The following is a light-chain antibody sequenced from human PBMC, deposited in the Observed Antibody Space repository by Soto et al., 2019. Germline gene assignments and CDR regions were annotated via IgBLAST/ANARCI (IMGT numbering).Light chain of an antibody. CDR1: QTVTSY. CDR2: AAS. V-gene: IGKV1-39*01. J-gene: IGKJ4*01. Sequence: DVQMTQSPSSLSASVGDSLTLTCRASQTVTSYLNWYQQKPGKAPKLLIYAASTLQSGVPSRFSGSGSGTEFTLTISSLQSEDFAVYYCQQYNNWPLTFGGGTKVEIK. CDR3: QQYNNWPLT.